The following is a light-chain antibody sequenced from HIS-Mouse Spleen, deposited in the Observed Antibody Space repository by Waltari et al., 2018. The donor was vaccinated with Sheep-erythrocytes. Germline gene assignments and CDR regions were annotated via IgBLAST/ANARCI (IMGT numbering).Light chain of an antibody. CDR1: SSDVGGYNY. CDR2: EVS. Sequence: QSALTQPPSASGSPGQSVTISCTGTSSDVGGYNYVSWYQQHPGKAPTLMIYEVSKRPSGVPDRFSGSKSGYAASLTVSGLQAEDEADYYCSSYAGSNNWVFGGGTKLTVL. V-gene: IGLV2-8*01. CDR3: SSYAGSNNWV. J-gene: IGLJ3*02.